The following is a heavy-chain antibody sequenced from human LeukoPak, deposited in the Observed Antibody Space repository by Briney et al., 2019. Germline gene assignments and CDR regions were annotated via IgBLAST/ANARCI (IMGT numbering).Heavy chain of an antibody. J-gene: IGHJ4*02. CDR3: ARGYGTFDF. Sequence: SETLSLTCAVSGGSINSGGYSWSWIRQPPGKGLEWMGYIYHSGSTYYDPSLKSRVTMSVDRSKNHFSLKLNSVTAPDTAVYYSARGYGTFDFWGQGILVTVSS. D-gene: IGHD5-18*01. CDR2: IYHSGST. CDR1: GGSINSGGYS. V-gene: IGHV4-30-2*01.